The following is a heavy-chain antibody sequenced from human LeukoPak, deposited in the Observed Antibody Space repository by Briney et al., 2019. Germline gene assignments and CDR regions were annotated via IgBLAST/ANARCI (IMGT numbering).Heavy chain of an antibody. CDR2: IIPILGIA. CDR3: AFDYYDSSGFKRRFDY. J-gene: IGHJ4*02. D-gene: IGHD3-22*01. Sequence: ASVKVSCKASGYTFTGYYMHWVRQAPGQGLEWMGRIIPILGIANYAQKFQGRVTITADKSTSTAYMELSSLRSEDTAVYYCAFDYYDSSGFKRRFDYWGQGTLVTVSS. CDR1: GYTFTGYY. V-gene: IGHV1-69*02.